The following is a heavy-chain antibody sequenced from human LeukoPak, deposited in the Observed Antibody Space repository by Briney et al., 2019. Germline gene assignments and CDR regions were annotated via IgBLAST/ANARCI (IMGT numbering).Heavy chain of an antibody. CDR3: ARMASVDAYDY. CDR2: IYYSGST. CDR1: GGSISSSSYY. D-gene: IGHD5-24*01. J-gene: IGHJ4*02. Sequence: SETLSLTCTVSGGSISSSSYYWGWIRQPPGKGLEWIGSIYYSGSTNYNPSLKSRVTISVDTSKNQFSLKLSSVTAADTAVYYCARMASVDAYDYWGQGTLVTVSS. V-gene: IGHV4-39*07.